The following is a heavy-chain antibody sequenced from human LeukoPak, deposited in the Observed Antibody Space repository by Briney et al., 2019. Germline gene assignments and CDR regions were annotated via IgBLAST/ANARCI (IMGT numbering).Heavy chain of an antibody. CDR3: ARGPLPRAYYYYYMDV. CDR2: IYYSGST. CDR1: GGSISSSSYY. Sequence: PSETLSLTCTVSGGSISSSSYYWGWIRQPPGKGLEWIGSIYYSGSTYYNPSLKSRVTISVDTSKNQFSLKLSSVTAADTAVYYCARGPLPRAYYYYYMDVWGKGTTVTVSS. J-gene: IGHJ6*03. V-gene: IGHV4-39*07.